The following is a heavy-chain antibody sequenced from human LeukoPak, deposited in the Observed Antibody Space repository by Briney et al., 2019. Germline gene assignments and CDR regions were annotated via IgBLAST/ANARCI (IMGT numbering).Heavy chain of an antibody. CDR2: IYYSGST. J-gene: IGHJ4*02. V-gene: IGHV4-39*01. CDR3: ARLYQLWFGELSVIDY. CDR1: VGSISSSSYY. Sequence: SETLSLTRTVSVGSISSSSYYWGWIRQPPGKVLEWIRSIYYSGSTYYNPSLKSRVTISVDTSKNHDSPKLTSFTPADTAVYYCARLYQLWFGELSVIDYWGQGTLVTVSS. D-gene: IGHD3-10*01.